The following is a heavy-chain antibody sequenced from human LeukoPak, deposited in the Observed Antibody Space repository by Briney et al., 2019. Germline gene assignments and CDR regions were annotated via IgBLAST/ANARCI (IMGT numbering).Heavy chain of an antibody. J-gene: IGHJ3*02. CDR3: AKDTTGGLTDAFDI. CDR2: ISWNSGSI. Sequence: GGSLRLSSAASGFTFDDYAMHWVRQAPGKGLEWVSGISWNSGSIGYADSVKGRFTISRDNAKNSLYLQMNSLRAEDTALYYCAKDTTGGLTDAFDIWGQGTMVTVSS. V-gene: IGHV3-9*01. D-gene: IGHD1-14*01. CDR1: GFTFDDYA.